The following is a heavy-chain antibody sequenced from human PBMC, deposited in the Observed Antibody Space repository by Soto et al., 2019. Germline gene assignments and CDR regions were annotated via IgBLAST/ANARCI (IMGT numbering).Heavy chain of an antibody. CDR2: ISYDGSNK. D-gene: IGHD5-12*01. CDR3: ARERDGYNYGCFDY. V-gene: IGHV3-30-3*01. J-gene: IGHJ4*02. Sequence: QVQLVESGGGVVQPGRSLRLSCAASGFTFSSYAMHWVRQAPGKGLEWVAVISYDGSNKYYADSVKCRFTISRDNSKNTLYLQMNSLRADDTAVYYCARERDGYNYGCFDYWGQGTLVTVSS. CDR1: GFTFSSYA.